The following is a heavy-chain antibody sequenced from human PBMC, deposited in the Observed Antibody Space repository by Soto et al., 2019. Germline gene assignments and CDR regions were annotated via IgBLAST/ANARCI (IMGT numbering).Heavy chain of an antibody. CDR1: GYTFTGYY. Sequence: ASVKVSCKASGYTFTGYYMHWVRQAPGQGLEWMGWINPNSGGTNYAQKFQGRVTMTRDTSISTAYMELRRLRSDDTAVYYCARDLRRLRGTLTHSDYWGQGTLVTVSS. CDR2: INPNSGGT. J-gene: IGHJ4*02. D-gene: IGHD2-15*01. CDR3: ARDLRRLRGTLTHSDY. V-gene: IGHV1-2*02.